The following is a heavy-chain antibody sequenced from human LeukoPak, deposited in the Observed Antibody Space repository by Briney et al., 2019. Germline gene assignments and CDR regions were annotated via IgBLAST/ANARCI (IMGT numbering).Heavy chain of an antibody. CDR1: GFTFSGYY. D-gene: IGHD3-3*01. CDR2: IICSCITI. J-gene: IGHJ6*02. CDR3: ASTQRYYDFWSGYYNWSYYGMDV. Sequence: GGSLRLSCAASGFTFSGYYMRCLRQAPGKGRVGVSYIICSCITIYYAVSVKGRVTISRDNAKNSLYLQMNSMRAEDKAVYYCASTQRYYDFWSGYYNWSYYGMDVGGQATTVTVS. V-gene: IGHV3-11*01.